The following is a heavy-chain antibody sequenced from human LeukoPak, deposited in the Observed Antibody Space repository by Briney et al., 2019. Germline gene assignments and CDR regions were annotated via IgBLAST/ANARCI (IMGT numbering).Heavy chain of an antibody. CDR2: INPNSGGT. Sequence: ASVTVSCKASNNTLSNNGITWVRQAPGQGLEWMGWINPNSGGTNYAQKFQGRVTMTRNTSISTAYMELSSLRSEDTAVYYCARAWVIARLGDALDMWGQGTMVTVYS. CDR3: ARAWVIARLGDALDM. V-gene: IGHV1-8*02. D-gene: IGHD7-27*01. J-gene: IGHJ3*02. CDR1: NNTLSNNG.